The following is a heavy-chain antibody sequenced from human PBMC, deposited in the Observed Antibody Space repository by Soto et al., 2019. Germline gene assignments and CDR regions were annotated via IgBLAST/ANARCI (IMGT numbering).Heavy chain of an antibody. Sequence: QVQLQESGPGLVKPSGTLSLTCAVSGGSISSNNWWSWVRQPPGKGLEWIGEIYQSGSTNYSPYLKSRVTISADKSMNHLSLRLSSATAADTAVYYCARHYDYAKDGWGQGTTVTVSS. CDR3: ARHYDYAKDG. CDR1: GGSISSNNW. J-gene: IGHJ6*02. V-gene: IGHV4-4*02. CDR2: IYQSGST.